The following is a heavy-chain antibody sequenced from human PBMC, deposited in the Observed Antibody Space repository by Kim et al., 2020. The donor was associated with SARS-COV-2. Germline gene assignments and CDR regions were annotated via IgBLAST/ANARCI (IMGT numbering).Heavy chain of an antibody. Sequence: GGSLRLSCAASESTFRGYWMHWVRQAPGQGPVWVSCINVDGSVTRYADSVKGRFTISRDNAKNTLHLQMNSLRDEDTALYYCVTAGGINGMGFDPWGQGAPVTVSS. V-gene: IGHV3-74*01. CDR1: ESTFRGYW. CDR3: VTAGGINGMGFDP. D-gene: IGHD2-8*01. J-gene: IGHJ5*02. CDR2: INVDGSVT.